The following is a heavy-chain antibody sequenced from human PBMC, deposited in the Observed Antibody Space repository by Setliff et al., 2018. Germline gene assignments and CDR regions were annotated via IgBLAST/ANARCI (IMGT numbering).Heavy chain of an antibody. Sequence: PSETLSLTCTVSGGSISSYYWSWIRQPPGKGLEWIGYIYYSGSTNYNPSLKSRVTISVDTSKNQFSLKLSSVTAADTAVYYCARGASLDVGTMVRGYCQHWGQGTLVTAPQ. V-gene: IGHV4-59*08. D-gene: IGHD3-10*01. CDR2: IYYSGST. CDR1: GGSISSYY. J-gene: IGHJ1*01. CDR3: ARGASLDVGTMVRGYCQH.